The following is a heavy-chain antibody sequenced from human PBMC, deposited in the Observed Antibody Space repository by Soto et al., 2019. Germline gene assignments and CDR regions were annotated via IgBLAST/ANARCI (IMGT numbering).Heavy chain of an antibody. CDR1: GFTFSSYG. CDR3: ARGLHSLFDY. V-gene: IGHV3-33*01. CDR2: IWYDGNKK. J-gene: IGHJ4*02. D-gene: IGHD2-21*01. Sequence: QVQLVESGGGVVQPGGSLRLSCVASGFTFSSYGMRWVRQAPGKGLEWVAVIWYDGNKKYYADSVKGRFTISRDNSKNTLYVQMTSLRAEDTAVYYCARGLHSLFDYWGQGALVNVSS.